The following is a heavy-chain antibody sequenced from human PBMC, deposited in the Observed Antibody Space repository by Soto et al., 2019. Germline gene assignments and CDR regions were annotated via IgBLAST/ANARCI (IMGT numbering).Heavy chain of an antibody. V-gene: IGHV3-30*04. J-gene: IGHJ4*02. CDR3: AKDEITIFGVVNPQDYYFDY. CDR2: ISYDGSNK. D-gene: IGHD3-3*01. CDR1: GFTFSSYA. Sequence: GGSLRLSCAASGFTFSSYAMHWVRQAPGKGLEWVAVISYDGSNKYYADSVKGRFTISRDNSKNTLYLQMNSLRAEDTAVYYCAKDEITIFGVVNPQDYYFDYWGQGTLVTVSS.